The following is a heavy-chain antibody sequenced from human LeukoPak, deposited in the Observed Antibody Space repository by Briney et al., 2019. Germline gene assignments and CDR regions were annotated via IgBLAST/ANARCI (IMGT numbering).Heavy chain of an antibody. Sequence: SETLSLTCTLSGGSISSYYWSWIRPPPRKGLEWITYISDIWSINYNPSLKSRVTISLDTSKNQFSLKLSSVTAADTAVYYCAGHHPRNTVDFWGQGTLVTVSS. D-gene: IGHD2/OR15-2a*01. J-gene: IGHJ4*02. CDR3: AGHHPRNTVDF. CDR1: GGSISSYY. CDR2: ISDIWSI. V-gene: IGHV4-59*08.